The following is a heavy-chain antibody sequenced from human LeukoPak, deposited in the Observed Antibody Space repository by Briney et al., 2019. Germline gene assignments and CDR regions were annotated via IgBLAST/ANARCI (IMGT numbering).Heavy chain of an antibody. Sequence: ASVKVSCKASGGTFSSYAISWVRQATGQGLEWMGWISAYNGNTNYAQKLQGRVTITTDESTSTAYMELSRLRSEDTAVYYCARDQMYCSSTSCDVGAYYYYIDVWGKGTTVTVSS. V-gene: IGHV1-18*01. CDR2: ISAYNGNT. CDR3: ARDQMYCSSTSCDVGAYYYYIDV. CDR1: GGTFSSYA. D-gene: IGHD2-2*01. J-gene: IGHJ6*03.